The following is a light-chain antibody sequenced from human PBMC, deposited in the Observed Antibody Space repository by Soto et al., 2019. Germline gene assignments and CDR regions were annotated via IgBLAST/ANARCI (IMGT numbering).Light chain of an antibody. CDR2: KAS. Sequence: DIQMTQSPSTLSASVGDRVTITCRASQSISSWLAWYQQKPGKAPKLLIYKASTLQSGVPSRFSGSGSGTEFSLTISNLQPDDFATYYCQHYKSYPWTFGQGTKVDIK. J-gene: IGKJ1*01. V-gene: IGKV1-5*03. CDR3: QHYKSYPWT. CDR1: QSISSW.